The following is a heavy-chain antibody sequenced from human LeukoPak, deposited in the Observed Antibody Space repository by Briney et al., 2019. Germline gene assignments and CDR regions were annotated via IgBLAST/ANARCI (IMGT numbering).Heavy chain of an antibody. Sequence: SETLSLTCTVSGDSMNEYYWSWVRQPPGKGLELIGYVFYTGRTNYRPSLKNRVTISVDTSKNQFSLKLSSVTAADTAVYYCARAVRYFGQDAFDIWGQGTMVTVSS. D-gene: IGHD3-9*01. CDR3: ARAVRYFGQDAFDI. CDR1: GDSMNEYY. J-gene: IGHJ3*02. V-gene: IGHV4-59*01. CDR2: VFYTGRT.